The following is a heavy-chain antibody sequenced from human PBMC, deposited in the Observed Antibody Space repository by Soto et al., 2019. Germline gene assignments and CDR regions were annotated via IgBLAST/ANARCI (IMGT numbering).Heavy chain of an antibody. J-gene: IGHJ6*02. D-gene: IGHD5-18*01. CDR2: IYNSGST. Sequence: SETLSLTCTVSGGSVSSGSYYWSWIRQPPGKGLEWIGYIYNSGSTNYNPSLKSRVTISVDTSKNQFSLKLSSVTAADTAVYYCARPLYSYGPMDVWGQGTTVTVSS. CDR3: ARPLYSYGPMDV. CDR1: GGSVSSGSYY. V-gene: IGHV4-61*01.